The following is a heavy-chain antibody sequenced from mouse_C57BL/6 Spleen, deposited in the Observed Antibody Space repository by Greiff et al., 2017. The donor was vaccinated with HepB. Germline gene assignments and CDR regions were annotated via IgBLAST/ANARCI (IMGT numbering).Heavy chain of an antibody. D-gene: IGHD1-1*01. CDR3: ARDYGSSYVFDV. CDR2: IYPGDGDT. CDR1: GYAFSSSW. Sequence: QVQLQQSGPELVKPGASVKISCKASGYAFSSSWMNWVKQRPGKGLEWIGRIYPGDGDTNYNGKFKGKATLTADKSSSTAYMQLSSLTSEDSAVYFCARDYGSSYVFDVWGTGTTVTVSS. V-gene: IGHV1-82*01. J-gene: IGHJ1*03.